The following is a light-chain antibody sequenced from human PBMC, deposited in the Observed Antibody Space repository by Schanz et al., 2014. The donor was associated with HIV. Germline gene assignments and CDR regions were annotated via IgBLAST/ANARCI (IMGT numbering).Light chain of an antibody. V-gene: IGKV3-20*01. CDR1: QSVTRNF. Sequence: ETVLTQSPGSLSLFPGERATLSCRASQSVTRNFLAWYQHKPGQAPRLLISGASSRAAGIPDRFSGSGSGTDFTLTISSLQAEDVAVYYCQQYYSTPITFGQGTRLEIK. CDR2: GAS. CDR3: QQYYSTPIT. J-gene: IGKJ5*01.